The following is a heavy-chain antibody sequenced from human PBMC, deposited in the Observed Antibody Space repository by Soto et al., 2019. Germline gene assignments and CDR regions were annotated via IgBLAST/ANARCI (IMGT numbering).Heavy chain of an antibody. V-gene: IGHV4-4*02. CDR3: ARAFLLNSSGYYYFDS. J-gene: IGHJ4*02. CDR1: GGSVATDNW. CDR2: IHFGGTV. D-gene: IGHD5-12*01. Sequence: SETLSLTCAVSGGSVATDNWWGWVRQPPGQGLEWMGEIHFGGTVNYNPTLESRLAMSMDTSKNQVSLRLRSVTAADTAIYYCARAFLLNSSGYYYFDSWGQGA.